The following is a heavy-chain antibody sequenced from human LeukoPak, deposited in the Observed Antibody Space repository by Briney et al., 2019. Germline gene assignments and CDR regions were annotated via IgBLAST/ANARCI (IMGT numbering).Heavy chain of an antibody. Sequence: SVKVSCKASGGTFSSYAISWVRQAPGQGLEWMGGIIPIFGTANYAQKFHGRVTITADESTSTAYMELSSLRSEDTAVYYCAVDCSGGSCYSPLFDYWGQGTLVTVSS. V-gene: IGHV1-69*13. J-gene: IGHJ4*02. CDR1: GGTFSSYA. CDR2: IIPIFGTA. D-gene: IGHD2-15*01. CDR3: AVDCSGGSCYSPLFDY.